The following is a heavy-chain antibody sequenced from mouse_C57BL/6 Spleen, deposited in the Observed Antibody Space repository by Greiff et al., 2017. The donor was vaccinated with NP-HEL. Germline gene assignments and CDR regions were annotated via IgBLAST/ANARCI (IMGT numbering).Heavy chain of an antibody. D-gene: IGHD1-1*01. Sequence: EVQLVESGGGLVQPGGSLKLSCAASGFTFSDYYMYWVRQTPEKRLEWVAYISNGGGSTYYPDTVKGRFTISRDHAKNTLYLQMSRLKSEDTAMYYCARYLITTVVATGYFDVWGTGTTVTVSS. CDR1: GFTFSDYY. J-gene: IGHJ1*03. CDR3: ARYLITTVVATGYFDV. V-gene: IGHV5-12*01. CDR2: ISNGGGST.